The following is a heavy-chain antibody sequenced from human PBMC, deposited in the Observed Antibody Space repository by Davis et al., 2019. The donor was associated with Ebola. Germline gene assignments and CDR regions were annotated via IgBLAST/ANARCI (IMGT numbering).Heavy chain of an antibody. V-gene: IGHV4-39*07. CDR1: GGSISSSNYY. CDR2: IYYSGST. J-gene: IGHJ4*02. CDR3: ARGQYHYDRTGYHPDDYFDY. Sequence: SETLSLTCAVSGGSISSSNYYWGWIRQPPGKGLEWIGSIYYSGSTYYNPSLKSRVTISVDTSKNQFSLKLSSVTAADTAVYYCARGQYHYDRTGYHPDDYFDYWGQETLVTVSS. D-gene: IGHD3-22*01.